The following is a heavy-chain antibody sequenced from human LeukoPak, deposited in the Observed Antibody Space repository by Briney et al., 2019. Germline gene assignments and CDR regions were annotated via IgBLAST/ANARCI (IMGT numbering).Heavy chain of an antibody. CDR2: IYYSGST. J-gene: IGHJ4*02. Sequence: PSQTLSLTCTVSGGSISSGGYYWSWIRQHPGRGLEWIGYIYYSGSTYYNPSLKSRVTISVDTSKNQFSLKLSSVTAGDTAVYYCARDSYYYDSSGTIGGGFDYWGQGTLVTVSS. CDR1: GGSISSGGYY. CDR3: ARDSYYYDSSGTIGGGFDY. V-gene: IGHV4-31*03. D-gene: IGHD3-22*01.